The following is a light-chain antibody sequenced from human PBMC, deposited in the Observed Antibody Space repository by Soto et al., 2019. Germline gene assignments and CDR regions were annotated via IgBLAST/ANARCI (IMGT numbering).Light chain of an antibody. Sequence: EVVLRQSPGTLSLSPGERATLSCRASQNVNNNYLAWYQQKPGQPPSLLIYGASNRATGIPGRFSGSGSGTDFTLTISRLEPEDFAVFYCQQYADSPSTFGQGTKLQSK. CDR1: QNVNNNY. J-gene: IGKJ2*01. V-gene: IGKV3-20*01. CDR3: QQYADSPST. CDR2: GAS.